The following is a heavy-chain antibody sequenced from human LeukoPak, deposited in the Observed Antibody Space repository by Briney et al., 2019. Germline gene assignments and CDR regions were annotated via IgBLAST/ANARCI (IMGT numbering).Heavy chain of an antibody. D-gene: IGHD3-10*01. V-gene: IGHV3-30*02. CDR2: IRHDASSQ. J-gene: IGHJ4*02. CDR1: GFTFSSYV. CDR3: AKDRLEFYGSARYYFDS. Sequence: GGSLRLSCAASGFTFSSYVMHWVRQAPGKGLEWVAFIRHDASSQYYADSVKGRFTISRDSSKDTLYLQMNSLRTEDTAVYFCAKDRLEFYGSARYYFDSWGQGSLVTVSS.